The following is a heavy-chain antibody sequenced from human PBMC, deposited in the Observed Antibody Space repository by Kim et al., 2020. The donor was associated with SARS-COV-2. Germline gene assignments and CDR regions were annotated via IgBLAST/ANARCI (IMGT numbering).Heavy chain of an antibody. Sequence: GGSLRLSCAASGFTFSGYAMTWVRQAPGKGLEWVSSISGSGDRTYYADSVKGRFTISRDNSKDTLFVQMNSLRAEDTAIYYCAKDRGEYTGYDSWGQG. CDR2: ISGSGDRT. D-gene: IGHD5-12*01. J-gene: IGHJ5*01. V-gene: IGHV3-23*01. CDR3: AKDRGEYTGYDS. CDR1: GFTFSGYA.